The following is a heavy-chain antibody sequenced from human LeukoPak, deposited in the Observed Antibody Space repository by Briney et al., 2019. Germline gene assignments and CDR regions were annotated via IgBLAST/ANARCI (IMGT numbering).Heavy chain of an antibody. D-gene: IGHD3-22*01. CDR2: IYYSGSP. CDR3: ARVMDYYDRDGYPPPAAADY. Sequence: PSETLSLTCTVSGGSISSSSYYWGWLRQPPGKGLEWIGSIYYSGSPYYNPSLKSRVTISVDTSKKQFSLKLSSVTAADTAVYHCARVMDYYDRDGYPPPAAADYWGQGTLVTVSS. J-gene: IGHJ4*02. V-gene: IGHV4-39*01. CDR1: GGSISSSSYY.